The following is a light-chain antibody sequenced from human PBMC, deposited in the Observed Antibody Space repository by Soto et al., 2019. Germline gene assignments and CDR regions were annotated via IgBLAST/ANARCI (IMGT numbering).Light chain of an antibody. V-gene: IGKV3-15*01. CDR1: LSVSSN. CDR3: QQYNNWPLT. CDR2: TAS. J-gene: IGKJ4*01. Sequence: EIVMTQSPATLSVSPGERATLSCRASLSVSSNLAWYQQKPGQAPRLLIYTASTRATGIPARFSGSGTGTEFTLTISSLQSEDFAVYYCQQYNNWPLTFGGGTKVEIE.